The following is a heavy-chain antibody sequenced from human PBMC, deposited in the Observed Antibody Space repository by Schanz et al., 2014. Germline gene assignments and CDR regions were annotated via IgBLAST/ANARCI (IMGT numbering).Heavy chain of an antibody. CDR1: GFSIRNHD. J-gene: IGHJ4*02. CDR3: ARGTDWNLHY. D-gene: IGHD1-1*01. Sequence: VQLVESGGGVVQFGRSLRLSCAASGFSIRNHDMHWVRQATGAGLEWVSAIGYLGDTYYPDSVKGRFTVSRDSGQNSLYLQMNSLRAGDTAVYYCARGTDWNLHYWGQGALVTVSS. V-gene: IGHV3-13*04. CDR2: IGYLGDT.